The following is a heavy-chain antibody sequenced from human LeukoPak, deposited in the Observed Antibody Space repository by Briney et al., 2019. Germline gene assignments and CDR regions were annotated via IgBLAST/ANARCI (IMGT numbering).Heavy chain of an antibody. CDR2: TYYRSKWYN. J-gene: IGHJ6*02. CDR3: ARSHSSGWYGYYYYGMDV. D-gene: IGHD6-19*01. V-gene: IGHV6-1*01. CDR1: GHSVSSNSAA. Sequence: SQTLSLTCAISGHSVSSNSAAWNWISQSPSRGLEWLVRTYYRSKWYNDYAGSVESRITINPATYKNQFSLQLNSVPPEDTAVYYCARSHSSGWYGYYYYGMDVWGQGTTVTVSS.